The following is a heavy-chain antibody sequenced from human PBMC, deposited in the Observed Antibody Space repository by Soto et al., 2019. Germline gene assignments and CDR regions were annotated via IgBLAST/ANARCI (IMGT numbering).Heavy chain of an antibody. CDR1: GFTFSSYA. D-gene: IGHD6-13*01. J-gene: IGHJ4*02. Sequence: QVQLVESGGGVVQPGRSLRLSCAASGFTFSSYAMHWVRQAPGKGLEWVAVISYDGSNKYYADSVKGRFTISRDNSKNTRYLQMNSLRAEDTAVYYCVRDWGSSWYFDYWGQGTLVTVSS. V-gene: IGHV3-30-3*01. CDR3: VRDWGSSWYFDY. CDR2: ISYDGSNK.